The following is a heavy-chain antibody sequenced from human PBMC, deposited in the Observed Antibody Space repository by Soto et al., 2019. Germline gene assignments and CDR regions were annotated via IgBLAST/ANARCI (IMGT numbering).Heavy chain of an antibody. CDR2: ISGSGGST. CDR3: ARDQTDSGGYSDS. Sequence: GGSLRLSCAASGFTFSSYAMSWVRQAPEKGLEWVSAISGSGGSTYYADSVKGRFTISRDNSKNTVYLQVSKLRAEDTAVYFCARDQTDSGGYSDSWGQGTLVTVSS. J-gene: IGHJ4*02. V-gene: IGHV3-23*01. CDR1: GFTFSSYA. D-gene: IGHD3-22*01.